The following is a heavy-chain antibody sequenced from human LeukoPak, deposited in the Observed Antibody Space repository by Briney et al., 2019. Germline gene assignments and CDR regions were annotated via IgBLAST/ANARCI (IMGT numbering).Heavy chain of an antibody. CDR3: ARGTGISGTTRPLFDY. V-gene: IGHV3-33*01. D-gene: IGHD1-7*01. J-gene: IGHJ4*02. CDR2: ICYDESNK. Sequence: PGGSLRLSCAASGFTFSSYGMHWVRQAPGKGLEWVAVICYDESNKYHADSVKGRFTISRDNSKNTLYVQMNSLRAEDTAVYYCARGTGISGTTRPLFDYWGQGTLVTVSS. CDR1: GFTFSSYG.